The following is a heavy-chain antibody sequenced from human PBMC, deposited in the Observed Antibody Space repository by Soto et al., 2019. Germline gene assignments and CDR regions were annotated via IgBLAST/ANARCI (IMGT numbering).Heavy chain of an antibody. V-gene: IGHV3-23*01. Sequence: WGPLRLSGVSSESPFRGNPRSWVRQAPGKGLEWVSAIIASGVNTYYADSVKGRFTISRDNSKNTLYLQMNSLRAEDTAVYYCAKMRDVRQGFDPWGQGTLVTVSS. CDR2: IIASGVNT. J-gene: IGHJ5*02. CDR3: AKMRDVRQGFDP. CDR1: ESPFRGNP.